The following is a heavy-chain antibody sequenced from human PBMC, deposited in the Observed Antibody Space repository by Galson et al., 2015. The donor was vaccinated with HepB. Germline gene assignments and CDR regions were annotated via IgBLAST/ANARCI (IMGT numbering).Heavy chain of an antibody. V-gene: IGHV3-30-3*01. Sequence: SLRLSCAASGFTFSSYAMHWVRQAPGKGLEWVAVISYDGSNKYYADSVKGRFTISRDNSKNTLYLQMNSLRAEDTAVYYCARDSTDGYNVVGWFDPWGQGTLVTVSS. CDR2: ISYDGSNK. CDR3: ARDSTDGYNVVGWFDP. D-gene: IGHD5-24*01. CDR1: GFTFSSYA. J-gene: IGHJ5*02.